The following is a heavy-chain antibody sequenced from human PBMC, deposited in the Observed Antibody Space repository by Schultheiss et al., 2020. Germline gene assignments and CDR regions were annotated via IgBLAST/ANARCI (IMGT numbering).Heavy chain of an antibody. J-gene: IGHJ4*02. CDR1: GFTFSSYG. CDR3: AKDLVPGGVIAYFDD. D-gene: IGHD3-16*02. Sequence: GGSLRLSCAASGFTFSSYGMHWVRQAPGKGLEWVAVIWYDGSNKYYADSVKGRFTISRDNSKKTLYLQMNSLRAEDTAVYYCAKDLVPGGVIAYFDDWGQGTLVTVSS. V-gene: IGHV3-33*06. CDR2: IWYDGSNK.